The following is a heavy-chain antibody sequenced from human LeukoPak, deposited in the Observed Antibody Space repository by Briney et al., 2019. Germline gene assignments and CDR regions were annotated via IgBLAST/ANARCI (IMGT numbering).Heavy chain of an antibody. CDR3: AITYYDFWSGPNWFDP. D-gene: IGHD3-3*01. Sequence: SETLSLTCAVSGGSISSSSYYWGWIRQPPGKGLEWIGSIYYSGSTYYNPSLKSRVTISVDTSKNQFSLKLSSVTGADTAVYYCAITYYDFWSGPNWFDPWGQGTLVTVSS. V-gene: IGHV4-39*07. J-gene: IGHJ5*02. CDR1: GGSISSSSYY. CDR2: IYYSGST.